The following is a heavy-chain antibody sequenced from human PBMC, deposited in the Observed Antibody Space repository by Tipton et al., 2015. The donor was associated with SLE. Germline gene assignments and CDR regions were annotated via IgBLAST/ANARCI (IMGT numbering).Heavy chain of an antibody. CDR3: AREDRYSSSWSSMDV. CDR1: GGSISSYY. V-gene: IGHV4-4*07. J-gene: IGHJ6*02. Sequence: TLSLTCTVSGGSISSYYWSWIRQPAGKGLEWIGRIYTSGSTNYNPSLKSRVTMSVDTSKNQFSLKLSSVTAADTAVYYCAREDRYSSSWSSMDVWGQGTTVTVSS. CDR2: IYTSGST. D-gene: IGHD6-13*01.